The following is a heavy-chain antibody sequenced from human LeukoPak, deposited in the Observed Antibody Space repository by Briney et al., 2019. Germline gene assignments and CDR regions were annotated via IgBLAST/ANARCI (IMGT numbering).Heavy chain of an antibody. CDR3: ARESIGFDY. J-gene: IGHJ4*02. V-gene: IGHV3-74*01. D-gene: IGHD6-6*01. CDR2: INSDVSST. Sequence: GGSLRLSCAASGFTFSSYSMNWVRQAPGKGLVWVSRINSDVSSTSYADSVKGRFTISRNNAKNTLYLQMNSLRAEDTAVYYCARESIGFDYWGQGTLVTVSS. CDR1: GFTFSSYS.